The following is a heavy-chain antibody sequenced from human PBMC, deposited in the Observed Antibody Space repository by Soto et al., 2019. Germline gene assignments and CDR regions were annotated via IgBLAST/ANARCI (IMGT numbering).Heavy chain of an antibody. CDR1: GGSISSYY. V-gene: IGHV4-59*08. J-gene: IGHJ5*02. CDR2: IYYSGST. Sequence: SETLSLTCTVSGGSISSYYWSWIRQPPGKGLEWIGYIYYSGSTNYNPSLKSRVTISVDTSKNQFSLKLSSVTAADTAVYYCTRSIAPWGQGTLVTVSS. CDR3: TRSIAP.